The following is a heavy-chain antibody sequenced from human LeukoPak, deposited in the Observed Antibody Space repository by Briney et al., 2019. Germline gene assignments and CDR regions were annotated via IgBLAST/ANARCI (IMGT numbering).Heavy chain of an antibody. J-gene: IGHJ3*02. CDR2: ISGSSNDI. Sequence: PGGSLRLSCAASGFTFSTYAMSWVRQAPGKGLEWVSSISGSSNDIYYADSVKGRFTISRDNTKNSLFLQMNSLRAEDTAVYYCARDIGSSNWYDAFDIWGQGTMVIVSA. CDR3: ARDIGSSNWYDAFDI. D-gene: IGHD6-13*01. CDR1: GFTFSTYA. V-gene: IGHV3-21*01.